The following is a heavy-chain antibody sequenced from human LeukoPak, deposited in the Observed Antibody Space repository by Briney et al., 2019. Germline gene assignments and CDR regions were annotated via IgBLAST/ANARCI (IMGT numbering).Heavy chain of an antibody. V-gene: IGHV3-7*01. CDR3: ARDSRPRGGGCFDN. Sequence: QAGGSLRLSCAASGFSFNEYWMSWVRQAPGKGPEWVANIKEDGSDKYYIDSVKGRFTISRDDGTNSVFLEMNSLRPEDTGLYYCARDSRPRGGGCFDNWGQGTLVTVSS. J-gene: IGHJ4*02. D-gene: IGHD6-19*01. CDR2: IKEDGSDK. CDR1: GFSFNEYW.